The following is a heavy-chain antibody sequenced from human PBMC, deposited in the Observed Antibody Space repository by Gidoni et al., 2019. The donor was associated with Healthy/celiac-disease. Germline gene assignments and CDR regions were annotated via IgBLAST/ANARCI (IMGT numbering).Heavy chain of an antibody. D-gene: IGHD6-13*01. CDR3: ARGNRSAAGTDYFDY. J-gene: IGHJ4*02. Sequence: QVQLQESGQGLVTPSGTRSLTCAVSGGSFSSSTWCRWVRQPPGKVLEWIGEIYHSGSPNDNPSLKSRVNISVDKSKNLFSLKLSAVTAADTVVYYCARGNRSAAGTDYFDYWGQGTLVTVSS. V-gene: IGHV4-4*02. CDR2: IYHSGSP. CDR1: GGSFSSSTW.